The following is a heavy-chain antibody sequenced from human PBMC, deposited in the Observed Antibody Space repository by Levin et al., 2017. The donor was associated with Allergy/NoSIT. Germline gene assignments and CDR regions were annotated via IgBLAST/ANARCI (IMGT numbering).Heavy chain of an antibody. V-gene: IGHV3-21*01. J-gene: IGHJ6*03. CDR2: ISSSRGDT. D-gene: IGHD3-3*01. Sequence: GGSLRLSCAASGFTFINYNMIWVRQAPGKGLEWVAYISSSRGDTKYADSVKGRFTISRDNAKKSRALHMNSLRDEDTAVYYCARDQGAAGYYYYMDVWGRGTTVTVSS. CDR3: ARDQGAAGYYYYMDV. CDR1: GFTFINYN.